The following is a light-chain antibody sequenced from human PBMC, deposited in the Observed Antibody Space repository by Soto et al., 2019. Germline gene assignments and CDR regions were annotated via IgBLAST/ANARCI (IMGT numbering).Light chain of an antibody. J-gene: IGKJ4*01. CDR2: WAS. V-gene: IGKV4-1*01. CDR3: QQYYSAPLT. CDR1: QSVLYSSNNKNY. Sequence: DIVMTQSPDSLAVSLGERATINCKSSQSVLYSSNNKNYLAWYQQKPGQPPKLLIYWASTRESGVPDRFSGSWSGTDFTLTISSLQAEEVAVYFCQQYYSAPLTFGGGTKVEIK.